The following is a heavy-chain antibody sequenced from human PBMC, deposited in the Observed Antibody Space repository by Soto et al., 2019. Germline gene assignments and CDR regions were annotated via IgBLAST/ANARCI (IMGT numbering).Heavy chain of an antibody. CDR3: ATTMAVAGTNFDY. CDR2: ISDSSSYI. J-gene: IGHJ4*02. D-gene: IGHD6-19*01. CDR1: GFTFSSYA. Sequence: PGGSLRLSCAASGFTFSSYAMNWVRQAPGKGLEWVSSISDSSSYIYYADSAKGRFTISRDNAKNSLYLQMTSLRAEDTAVYYCATTMAVAGTNFDYWGQGTPVTVSS. V-gene: IGHV3-21*01.